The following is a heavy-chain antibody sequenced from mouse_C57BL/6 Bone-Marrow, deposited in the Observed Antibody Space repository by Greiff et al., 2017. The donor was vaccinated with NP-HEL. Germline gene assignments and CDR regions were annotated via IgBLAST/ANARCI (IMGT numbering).Heavy chain of an antibody. Sequence: QVQLKESGPGILQSSQTLSLTCSFSGFSLSTSGMGVSWIRQPSGKGLEWLAHIYWDDDKRYNPSLKSRLTISKDTSRNQVFLKITSVDTADTATYYCARRRGTGTFAYWGQGTLVTVSA. D-gene: IGHD4-1*01. CDR3: ARRRGTGTFAY. CDR1: GFSLSTSGMG. J-gene: IGHJ3*01. CDR2: IYWDDDK. V-gene: IGHV8-12*01.